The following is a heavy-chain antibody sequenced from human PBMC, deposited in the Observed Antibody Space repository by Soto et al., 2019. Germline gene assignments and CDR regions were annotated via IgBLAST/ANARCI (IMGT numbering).Heavy chain of an antibody. V-gene: IGHV1-18*01. CDR3: ARGRYGDY. CDR2: ISAHNGNT. CDR1: GYTFTSYG. D-gene: IGHD1-1*01. Sequence: QVHLVQSGAEVKKPGASVKVSCKGSGYTFTSYGITWVRQAPGQGLEWMGWISAHNGNTDYAQKLQGRVTVTRDTSTRTAYMELRSVRSDDTAVYYCARGRYGDYWGQGALVTVSS. J-gene: IGHJ4*02.